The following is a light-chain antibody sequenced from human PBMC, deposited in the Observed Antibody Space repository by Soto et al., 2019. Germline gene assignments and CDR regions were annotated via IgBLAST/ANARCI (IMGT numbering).Light chain of an antibody. J-gene: IGKJ1*01. CDR3: QQYNSWPPWT. CDR2: GES. CDR1: QSVSSN. Sequence: EIVMTQSPATLSVSPGERATLSCRASQSVSSNLAWYQQKPGQAPRLLIYGESTRATGIPARFSGSASGTEFTLTISSLQSEDFAVYYCQQYNSWPPWTVGQGTKVEIK. V-gene: IGKV3-15*01.